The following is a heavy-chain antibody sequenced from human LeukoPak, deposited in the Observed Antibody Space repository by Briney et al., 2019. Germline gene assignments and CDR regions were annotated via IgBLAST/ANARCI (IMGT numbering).Heavy chain of an antibody. Sequence: VASVKVSCKASGYTFTGYYMHWVRQAPGQGLEWMGWINPNSGGTNYAQKFQGRVTMTRDTSISTAYMELSRLRSDDTAVYYCARGGVKGLRFLEWLLSYWGQGTLVTVSS. V-gene: IGHV1-2*02. CDR3: ARGGVKGLRFLEWLLSY. D-gene: IGHD3-3*01. CDR1: GYTFTGYY. CDR2: INPNSGGT. J-gene: IGHJ4*02.